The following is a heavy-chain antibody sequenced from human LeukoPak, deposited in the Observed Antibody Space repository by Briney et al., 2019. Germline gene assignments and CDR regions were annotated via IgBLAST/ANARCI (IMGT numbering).Heavy chain of an antibody. CDR1: GFTFSSYS. V-gene: IGHV3-21*01. CDR3: ARAKYSSSSGIMGY. J-gene: IGHJ4*02. Sequence: GGSLRLSCAASGFTFSSYSMNWVRQAPGEGLEWVSSISSSSSYIYYADSVKGRFTISRDNAKNSLYLQMNSLRAEDTAVYYCARAKYSSSSGIMGYWGQGTLVTVSS. D-gene: IGHD6-6*01. CDR2: ISSSSSYI.